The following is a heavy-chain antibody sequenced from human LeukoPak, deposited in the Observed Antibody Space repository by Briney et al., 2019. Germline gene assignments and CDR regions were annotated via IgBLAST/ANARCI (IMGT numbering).Heavy chain of an antibody. CDR2: IYYSGTT. CDR3: ARSPRSYYGSRSWIDY. J-gene: IGHJ4*02. CDR1: GGSISTTSYY. D-gene: IGHD3-10*01. V-gene: IGHV4-39*01. Sequence: SETLSLTCTVSGGSISTTSYYWGWIRQPPGKGLEWTGSIYYSGTTYYNPSLKSRVTISVDTSKNQFSLKVSSVTATDTAMYYCARSPRSYYGSRSWIDYWGQGTLVTVSS.